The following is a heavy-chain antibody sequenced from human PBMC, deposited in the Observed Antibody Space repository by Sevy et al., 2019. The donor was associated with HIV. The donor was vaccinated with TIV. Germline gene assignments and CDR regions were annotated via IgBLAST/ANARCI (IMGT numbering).Heavy chain of an antibody. J-gene: IGHJ4*02. Sequence: GGSLRLSCAASGFTFTTYSMNWVRQAPGKGLEWVSSMSGSSNYIYYADSVKGRFSISRDNSKNTLYLQINSLRVEDTAVYHCARDRGAPPTAILYYFDFWGQGTLVTVSS. V-gene: IGHV3-21*01. CDR3: ARDRGAPPTAILYYFDF. CDR1: GFTFTTYS. D-gene: IGHD5-18*01. CDR2: MSGSSNYI.